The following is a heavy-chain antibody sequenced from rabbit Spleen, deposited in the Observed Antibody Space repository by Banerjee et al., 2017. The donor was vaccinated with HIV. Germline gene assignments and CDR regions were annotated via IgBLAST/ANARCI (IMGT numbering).Heavy chain of an antibody. Sequence: QQQLEESGGGLVKPGGTLTLTCTASGFSFSAGYYMCWVRQAPGKGLEWIACIHGGSINNIYYASWAKGRLTISRTSSTTVTLQMTSLTAADTATYFCARFYAGYGDFGYAAMWGPGTLVTVS. J-gene: IGHJ4*01. D-gene: IGHD7-1*01. CDR2: IHGGSINNI. CDR1: GFSFSAGYY. V-gene: IGHV1S45*01. CDR3: ARFYAGYGDFGYAAM.